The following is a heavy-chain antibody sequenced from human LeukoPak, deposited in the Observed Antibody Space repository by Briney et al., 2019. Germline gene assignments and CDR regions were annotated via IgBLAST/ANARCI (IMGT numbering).Heavy chain of an antibody. CDR2: INHSGST. J-gene: IGHJ6*03. D-gene: IGHD4-17*01. CDR1: GGSFSGYY. CDR3: AGLFDYGDSHYYYYYMDV. Sequence: SETLSLTCAVYGGSFSGYYWSWIRQPPGKGLEWIGEINHSGSTNYNPSLKSRVTISVDTSKNQFSLKLSSVTAADTAAYYCAGLFDYGDSHYYYYYMDVWGKGTTVTVSS. V-gene: IGHV4-34*01.